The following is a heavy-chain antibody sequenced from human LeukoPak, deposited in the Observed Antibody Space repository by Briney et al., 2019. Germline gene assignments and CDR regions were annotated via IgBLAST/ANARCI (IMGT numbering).Heavy chain of an antibody. J-gene: IGHJ4*02. CDR3: AGGDKNSFGPGY. CDR2: INPTGGNT. D-gene: IGHD5-18*01. V-gene: IGHV1-46*01. CDR1: ENTFTTNY. Sequence: ASVKVSCKASENTFTTNYVHWVRQAPGQGPEWMGIINPTGGNTLYAQKFQGRVTMTRETSTSTVYMELSSLRYEDMAVYYCAGGDKNSFGPGYWGQGTLVTVSS.